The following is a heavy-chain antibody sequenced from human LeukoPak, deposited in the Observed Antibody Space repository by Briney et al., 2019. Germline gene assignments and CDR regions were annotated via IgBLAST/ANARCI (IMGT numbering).Heavy chain of an antibody. D-gene: IGHD1-26*01. CDR3: ARDPSGTYYPRVSGALDI. J-gene: IGHJ3*02. CDR1: GFTFSSYS. Sequence: GGSLRLSCAASGFTFSSYSMNWVRQAPGKGLEWVSSISSISSYIYCADSVKGRFTVSRDNAKNSLYLQMDSLRAEDTAVYYCARDPSGTYYPRVSGALDIWGQGTMVTVSS. V-gene: IGHV3-21*01. CDR2: ISSISSYI.